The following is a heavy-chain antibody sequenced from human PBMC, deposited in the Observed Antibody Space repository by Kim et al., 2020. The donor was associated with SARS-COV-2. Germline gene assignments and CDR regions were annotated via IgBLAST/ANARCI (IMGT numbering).Heavy chain of an antibody. CDR2: IIPIFGTA. Sequence: SVKVSCKASGGTFSSYAISWVRQAPGQGLEWMGGIIPIFGTANYAQKFQGRVTITADESTSTAYMELSSLRSEDTAVYYCARDEGYCSGGSCHDYYYGMGVWGQGNTVPV. D-gene: IGHD2-15*01. CDR3: ARDEGYCSGGSCHDYYYGMGV. J-gene: IGHJ6*02. CDR1: GGTFSSYA. V-gene: IGHV1-69*13.